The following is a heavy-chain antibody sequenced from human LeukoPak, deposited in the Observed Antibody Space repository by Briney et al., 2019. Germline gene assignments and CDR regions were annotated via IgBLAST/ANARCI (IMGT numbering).Heavy chain of an antibody. Sequence: GGSLRLSCAASGFSFSSYGMSWVRQAPGKGLEWVSAISTSGDGTYYADSVKGRFTISRGNSRTTLFLQVNSLRAEDTAVYYCAKLGQLATEVVYWGQGTLVTVSP. CDR2: ISTSGDGT. D-gene: IGHD3-16*01. V-gene: IGHV3-23*01. CDR3: AKLGQLATEVVY. J-gene: IGHJ4*02. CDR1: GFSFSSYG.